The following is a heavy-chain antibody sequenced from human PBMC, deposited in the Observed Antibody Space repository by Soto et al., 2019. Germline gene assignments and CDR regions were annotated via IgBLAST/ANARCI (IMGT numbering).Heavy chain of an antibody. CDR3: AKAVAGNFDY. V-gene: IGHV3-30*18. J-gene: IGHJ4*02. CDR2: ISYDGSNK. D-gene: IGHD6-19*01. CDR1: GFTFSSYG. Sequence: QVQLVESGGDVVQPGRSLRLSCAASGFTFSSYGMHWVRQAPGKGLEWVAVISYDGSNKYYADSVKGRFTISRDNSKNTLYLQMNSLRAEDTAVYYCAKAVAGNFDYWGQGTLVTVSS.